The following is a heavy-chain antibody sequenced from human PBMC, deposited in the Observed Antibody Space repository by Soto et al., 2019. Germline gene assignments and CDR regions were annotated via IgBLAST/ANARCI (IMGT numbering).Heavy chain of an antibody. J-gene: IGHJ6*02. Sequence: PXVFLRLSFAASGFTVLDFEKNGVRRAPGKGLEWLSYISTSASTIYYADSVKGRFTISRDNAKSSLSLQMNSLRAEDTAIYYCARGRNHCSTTRRKGMDVWGQGPTVTVS. CDR2: ISTSASTI. CDR3: ARGRNHCSTTRRKGMDV. V-gene: IGHV3-48*03. CDR1: GFTVLDFE. D-gene: IGHD2-15*01.